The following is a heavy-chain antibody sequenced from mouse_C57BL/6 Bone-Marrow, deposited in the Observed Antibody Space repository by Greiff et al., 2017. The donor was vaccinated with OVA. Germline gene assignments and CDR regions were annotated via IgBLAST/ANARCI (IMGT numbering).Heavy chain of an antibody. J-gene: IGHJ1*03. V-gene: IGHV5-4*01. Sequence: EVKLMESGGGLVKPGGSLKLSCAASGFTFSSYAMSWVRQTPEKRLEWVATISDGGSYTYYPDNVKSRFTISRDNAKNNLYLQMSHLKSEDTAMYYCARDRVYYGSSYGYFDVWGTGTTVTVSS. CDR3: ARDRVYYGSSYGYFDV. D-gene: IGHD1-1*01. CDR2: ISDGGSYT. CDR1: GFTFSSYA.